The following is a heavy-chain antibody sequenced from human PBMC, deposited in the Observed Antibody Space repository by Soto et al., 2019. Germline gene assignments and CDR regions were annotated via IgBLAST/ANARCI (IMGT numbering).Heavy chain of an antibody. D-gene: IGHD2-15*01. V-gene: IGHV1-3*01. CDR3: ARDLGGWPDY. CDR1: GYTFTSYD. Sequence: ASVNVPCMACGYTFTSYDMHWVRQAPGQRLEWMGWINAGNGNTKYSQKFQGRVTITRDTSASTAYMELSSLRSEDTAVYYCARDLGGWPDYWRQGTLVTVSS. J-gene: IGHJ4*02. CDR2: INAGNGNT.